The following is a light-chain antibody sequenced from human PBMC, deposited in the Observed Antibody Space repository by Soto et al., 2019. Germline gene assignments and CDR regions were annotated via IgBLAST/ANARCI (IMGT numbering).Light chain of an antibody. CDR1: SSDVGGYNY. Sequence: QSALSQPPSASWSPGHLVAISCTGTSSDVGGYNYVSWYQQHPGKAPKLMIYEVNKRPSGVPDRFSGSKSGNTASLTVSGLQAEDEADYYCSSYAGSSNVFGTGTKVTVL. V-gene: IGLV2-8*01. J-gene: IGLJ1*01. CDR3: SSYAGSSNV. CDR2: EVN.